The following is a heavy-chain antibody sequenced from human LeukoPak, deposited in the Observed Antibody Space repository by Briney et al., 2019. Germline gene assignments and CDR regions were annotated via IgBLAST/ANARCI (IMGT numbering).Heavy chain of an antibody. D-gene: IGHD3-22*01. Sequence: GGSLRLSCVVSGITLSNYAMSWVRQAPGKGLEWVSGMSGSGGGTKYADSVKGRFTISRDNSKNTLYLQMNSLRAEDTAVYYCARDGYSGGSSGYHFDYWGQGTLVTVSS. CDR3: ARDGYSGGSSGYHFDY. J-gene: IGHJ4*02. V-gene: IGHV3-23*01. CDR2: MSGSGGGT. CDR1: GITLSNYA.